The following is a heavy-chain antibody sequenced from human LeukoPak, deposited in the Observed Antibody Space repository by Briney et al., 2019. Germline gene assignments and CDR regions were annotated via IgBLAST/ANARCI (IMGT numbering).Heavy chain of an antibody. CDR3: ATAHQFSFQA. CDR2: IWASGST. CDR1: GFTFSTYD. Sequence: GGSLRLSCVASGFTFSTYDMSWLRQAPGKGLEWVSLIWASGSTYYADSVKGRFNISRDNSENTLYLQMNSLGVEDTALYYCATAHQFSFQAWGQGTLVTVSS. D-gene: IGHD2-2*01. J-gene: IGHJ1*01. V-gene: IGHV3-23*01.